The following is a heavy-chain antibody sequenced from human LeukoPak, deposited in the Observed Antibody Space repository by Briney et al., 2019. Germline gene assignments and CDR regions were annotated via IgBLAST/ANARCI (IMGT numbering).Heavy chain of an antibody. D-gene: IGHD6-13*01. CDR2: ISSISSYI. CDR1: GFTFSSYS. V-gene: IGHV3-21*01. CDR3: ASNPPQYSSSADDY. J-gene: IGHJ4*02. Sequence: GGSLRLSCAASGFTFSSYSMNWVRQAPGKGLEWVSSISSISSYIYYADSVKGRFTISRDNAKNSLYLQMNSLRAEDTAVYYCASNPPQYSSSADDYWGQGTLVTVSS.